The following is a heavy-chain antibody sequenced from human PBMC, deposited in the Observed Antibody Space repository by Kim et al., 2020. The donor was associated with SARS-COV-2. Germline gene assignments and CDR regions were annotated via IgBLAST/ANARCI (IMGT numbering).Heavy chain of an antibody. D-gene: IGHD3-16*02. CDR1: GYTFTNHA. J-gene: IGHJ4*02. CDR3: ARDMWGGYRYIDY. CDR2: INTDTGRP. Sequence: ASVKVSCKASGYTFTNHAINWVRQAPGQGLEWVGWINTDTGRPKYAQGFTGRVVISLDTSVSTTYLQISSLEAEDTALYYCARDMWGGYRYIDYWGQGTL. V-gene: IGHV7-4-1*02.